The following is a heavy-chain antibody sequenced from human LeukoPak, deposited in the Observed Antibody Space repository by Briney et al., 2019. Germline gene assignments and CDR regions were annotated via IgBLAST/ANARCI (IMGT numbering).Heavy chain of an antibody. CDR3: ARVVPMYYYDSSGYQPFDY. Sequence: SETLSLTCAVYGGSFSGCYWSWIRQPPGKGLEWIGEINHSGSTNYNPSLKSRVTISVDTSKNQFSLKLSSVTAADTAVYYCARVVPMYYYDSSGYQPFDYWGQGTLVTVSS. V-gene: IGHV4-34*01. J-gene: IGHJ4*02. D-gene: IGHD3-22*01. CDR1: GGSFSGCY. CDR2: INHSGST.